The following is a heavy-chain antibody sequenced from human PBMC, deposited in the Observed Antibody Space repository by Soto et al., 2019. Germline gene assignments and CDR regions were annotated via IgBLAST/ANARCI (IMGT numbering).Heavy chain of an antibody. CDR3: ARTTAVPNTLRSRYFFDY. V-gene: IGHV4-61*01. J-gene: IGHJ4*02. D-gene: IGHD4-17*01. Sequence: SSDTLSVTCSVPGGSVIDKTYYWIWIRQPPGKRLEWIGYVYYSGTTNYNPSLKSRVTISVDLSKNRFSLRLSSVTTADTALYYCARTTAVPNTLRSRYFFDYWGQGTLVTVSS. CDR2: VYYSGTT. CDR1: GGSVIDKTYY.